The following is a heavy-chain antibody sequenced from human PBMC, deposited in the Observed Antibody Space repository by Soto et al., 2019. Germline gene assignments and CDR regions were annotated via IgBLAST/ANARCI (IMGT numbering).Heavy chain of an antibody. CDR3: ARVVGALGHWFDP. D-gene: IGHD1-26*01. CDR2: ISAYNGNT. Sequence: QVQLEQSGAEVKEPGASVKVSCKASGYTFTSYGISWVRQAPGQGLEWMGRISAYNGNTNYAQKLQGRVTMTTDTSTSTAYIELRSLRSDDTAVYYCARVVGALGHWFDPWGQGTLVTVSS. J-gene: IGHJ5*02. CDR1: GYTFTSYG. V-gene: IGHV1-18*01.